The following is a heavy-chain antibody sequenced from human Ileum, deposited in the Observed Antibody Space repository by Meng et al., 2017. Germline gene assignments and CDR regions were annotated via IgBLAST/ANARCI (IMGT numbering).Heavy chain of an antibody. CDR3: ARTRRGSSGWYMGY. CDR2: INHSGST. Sequence: QLQQWGAGLLKPSGTLSLTFAVYGGSFSGYYWSWIRQPPGKGLEWIGEINHSGSTNYNPSLKSRVTISVDTSKNQFSLKLSSVTAADTAVYYCARTRRGSSGWYMGYWGQGTLVTVSS. CDR1: GGSFSGYY. D-gene: IGHD6-19*01. J-gene: IGHJ4*02. V-gene: IGHV4-34*01.